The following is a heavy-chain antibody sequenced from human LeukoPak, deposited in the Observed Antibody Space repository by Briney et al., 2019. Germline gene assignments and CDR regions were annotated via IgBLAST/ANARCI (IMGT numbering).Heavy chain of an antibody. CDR3: AREYCSGGSCYLPGY. Sequence: GGSLRLSCAASGFTFSSYWMSWVRQALGTGLEWVANINQDGSEKYYVDSVKGRFTISRDNAKNSLYLQMNSLRAENTAVYYCAREYCSGGSCYLPGYWGQGTLVTVSS. V-gene: IGHV3-7*03. CDR1: GFTFSSYW. CDR2: INQDGSEK. D-gene: IGHD2-15*01. J-gene: IGHJ4*02.